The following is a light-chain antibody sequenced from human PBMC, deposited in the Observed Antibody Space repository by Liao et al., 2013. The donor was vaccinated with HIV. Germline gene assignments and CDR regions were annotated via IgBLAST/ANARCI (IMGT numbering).Light chain of an antibody. Sequence: SYELTQPPSVSVSPGQTASITCSGDKLGDKYACWYQQKPGQSPVLVIYQDTKRPSGIPERFSGSNSGNTATLTISGTQAMDEADYYCQVWDTSSEQYVFGTGTKVTVL. CDR1: KLGDKY. V-gene: IGLV3-1*01. CDR2: QDT. J-gene: IGLJ1*01. CDR3: QVWDTSSEQYV.